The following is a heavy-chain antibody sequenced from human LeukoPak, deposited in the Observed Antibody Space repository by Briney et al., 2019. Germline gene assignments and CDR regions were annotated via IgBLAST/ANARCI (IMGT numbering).Heavy chain of an antibody. Sequence: GGSLRLSCAASGFTFSTYAMSWVRQAPGKGLEWVSHISSSSSSIYYADSVKGRFTISRDNAKNSLYLQMNSLRAEDTAVYYCASGIDYWGQGTLVTVSS. CDR3: ASGIDY. J-gene: IGHJ4*02. CDR1: GFTFSTYA. V-gene: IGHV3-48*01. CDR2: ISSSSSSI.